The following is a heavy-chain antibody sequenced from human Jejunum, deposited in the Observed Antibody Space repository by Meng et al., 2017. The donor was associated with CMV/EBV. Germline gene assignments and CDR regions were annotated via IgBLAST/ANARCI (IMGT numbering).Heavy chain of an antibody. Sequence: AASGFTFSNYWMHWVRQAPGKGLVWVSRINGDGSSTAYADSVKGRFTISRDNAKNTLYLQMNSLRAEDTAVYYCARDARDYHGMDVWGQGTTVIVSS. V-gene: IGHV3-74*01. CDR3: ARDARDYHGMDV. J-gene: IGHJ6*02. CDR2: INGDGSST. CDR1: GFTFSNYW. D-gene: IGHD5-24*01.